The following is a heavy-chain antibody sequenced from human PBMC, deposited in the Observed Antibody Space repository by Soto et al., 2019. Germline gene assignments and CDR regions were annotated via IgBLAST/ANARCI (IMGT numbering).Heavy chain of an antibody. CDR3: AKVPQSTIIRGGRNWFDP. J-gene: IGHJ5*02. Sequence: GGSLRLSCAASGFVFPSYVMSWVRQAPGKGLEWVSGISGDGGFTTYADSVKGRFTISRDNSKTTLFLQMNSLRAEDTAVYYCAKVPQSTIIRGGRNWFDPWGQGTLVTVSS. CDR1: GFVFPSYV. CDR2: ISGDGGFT. D-gene: IGHD3-10*01. V-gene: IGHV3-23*01.